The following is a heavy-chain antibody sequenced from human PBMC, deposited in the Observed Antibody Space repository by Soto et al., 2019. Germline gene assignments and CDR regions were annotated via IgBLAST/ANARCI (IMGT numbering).Heavy chain of an antibody. CDR3: VRVVPAAIFDY. Sequence: GASVKVSCKASGYTFTSYAMHWVRQAPGQRLEWMGWINAGNGNTKYSQKFQGRVTITRDTSASTAYMELSSLRSEDTAVYYCVRVVPAAIFDYWGQGTLVTVSS. V-gene: IGHV1-3*01. J-gene: IGHJ4*02. CDR2: INAGNGNT. CDR1: GYTFTSYA. D-gene: IGHD2-2*01.